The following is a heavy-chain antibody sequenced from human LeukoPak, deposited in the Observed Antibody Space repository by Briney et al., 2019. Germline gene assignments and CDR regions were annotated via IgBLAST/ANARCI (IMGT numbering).Heavy chain of an antibody. V-gene: IGHV3-21*04. CDR2: IDSSSIYI. J-gene: IGHJ6*03. CDR3: ATKYVIRRSTERLPDYYYYYMDV. Sequence: GGSLRLSCAASGFTFSSYTMNWVRQAPGKGLEWVSSIDSSSIYIYYAASVKGRFTISRDNAKNSLYLQLSSLRAEDTAVYYCATKYVIRRSTERLPDYYYYYMDVWGKGTTVTVSS. D-gene: IGHD4-17*01. CDR1: GFTFSSYT.